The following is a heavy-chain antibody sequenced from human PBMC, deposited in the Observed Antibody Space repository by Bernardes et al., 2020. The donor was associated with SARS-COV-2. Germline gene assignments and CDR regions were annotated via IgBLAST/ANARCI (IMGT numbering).Heavy chain of an antibody. CDR3: ARHDVDTTMLSYTFDY. Sequence: SETLSLTCTVSGGSIGKSSYFWGWVRQPPGKRLEWIGSIYESGIAYHNPSLKSRVTISVDTSKNHFSLRLRSVTATDTAVYYCARHDVDTTMLSYTFDYWGLGTLVTVSS. CDR1: GGSIGKSSYF. D-gene: IGHD5-18*01. J-gene: IGHJ4*02. V-gene: IGHV4-39*01. CDR2: IYESGIA.